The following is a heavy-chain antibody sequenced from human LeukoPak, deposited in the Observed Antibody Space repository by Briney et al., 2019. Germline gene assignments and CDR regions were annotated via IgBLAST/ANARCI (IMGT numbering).Heavy chain of an antibody. Sequence: GGSLRLSCAASGFTFDDYAMHWVRQAPGKGLEWVSGISWDSGNIGYADSVKGRFTISRDNAKNSLYLQMNSLRAEDTALYYRAWTGIVGGTNIDDWGQGTLVTVSS. CDR1: GFTFDDYA. J-gene: IGHJ4*02. D-gene: IGHD1-26*01. CDR2: ISWDSGNI. V-gene: IGHV3-9*01. CDR3: AWTGIVGGTNIDD.